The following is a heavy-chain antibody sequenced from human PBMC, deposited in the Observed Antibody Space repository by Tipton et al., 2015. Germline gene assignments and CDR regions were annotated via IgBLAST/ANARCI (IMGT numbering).Heavy chain of an antibody. CDR1: GVSVNSYY. J-gene: IGHJ4*02. D-gene: IGHD2-8*01. CDR2: IHYSGNS. CDR3: ASQDIVLMVYGFDY. V-gene: IGHV4-59*08. Sequence: LRLSCTVSGVSVNSYYWGWIRQPPGKGLEYIGYIHYSGNSNYNPSLKSRVTISVDTSKNQFSLRLSSVTAADTAVYYCASQDIVLMVYGFDYWGQGTLVTVSS.